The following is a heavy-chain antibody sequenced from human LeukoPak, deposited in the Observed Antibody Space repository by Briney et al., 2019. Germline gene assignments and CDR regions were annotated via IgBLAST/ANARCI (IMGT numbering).Heavy chain of an antibody. Sequence: PSETLSLTCTVSGGSISSSSYYWGWIRQPPGKGLEWIGSIYYSGSTYYNPSLKSRVTILVDTSKNQFSLKLSSVTAADTAVYYCARDYDILTGYPIYDYWGQGTLVTVSS. CDR2: IYYSGST. J-gene: IGHJ4*02. V-gene: IGHV4-39*07. CDR3: ARDYDILTGYPIYDY. D-gene: IGHD3-9*01. CDR1: GGSISSSSYY.